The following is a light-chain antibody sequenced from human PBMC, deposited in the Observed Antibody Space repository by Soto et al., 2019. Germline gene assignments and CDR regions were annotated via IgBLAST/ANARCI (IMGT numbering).Light chain of an antibody. Sequence: DIQMTQSPSTLSASVGERVTITCRASQSISSWLAWYQQKPGKAPKLLIYKASTLESGVPSRFSGSGSGTEFTLTISGLQPDDFAIYYCQRYNTYLWAFGQGTKVEIK. CDR1: QSISSW. J-gene: IGKJ1*01. V-gene: IGKV1-5*03. CDR2: KAS. CDR3: QRYNTYLWA.